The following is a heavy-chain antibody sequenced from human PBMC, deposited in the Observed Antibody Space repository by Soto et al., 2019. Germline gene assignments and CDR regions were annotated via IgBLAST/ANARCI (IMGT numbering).Heavy chain of an antibody. Sequence: QVQLVQSGAEVKKPGASVKVSCKASGYTFTSYGISWVRQAPGQGLEWMGWISAYNGNTNYAQKLQGRVTMTTDTSTSTAYMELRSLRSDDTAVYYCARDNRADRKQLVPYYYYGMDVWGQGTTVTVSS. J-gene: IGHJ6*02. CDR2: ISAYNGNT. V-gene: IGHV1-18*01. D-gene: IGHD6-13*01. CDR1: GYTFTSYG. CDR3: ARDNRADRKQLVPYYYYGMDV.